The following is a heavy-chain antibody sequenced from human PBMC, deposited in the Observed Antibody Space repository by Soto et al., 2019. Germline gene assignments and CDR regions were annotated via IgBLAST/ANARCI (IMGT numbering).Heavy chain of an antibody. J-gene: IGHJ4*02. D-gene: IGHD3-22*01. Sequence: QLQLQELGPGLVKPSETLSLTCTVSGDSVTISDYYWGWIRQPPGKGLEWIGSIHYSGSTYYNPSLKSRVTISGDTSKKHFSLKLTSVTAADAAAYYCAAHDSGGYYAEYWGPGTLVTVSA. V-gene: IGHV4-39*02. CDR2: IHYSGST. CDR3: AAHDSGGYYAEY. CDR1: GDSVTISDYY.